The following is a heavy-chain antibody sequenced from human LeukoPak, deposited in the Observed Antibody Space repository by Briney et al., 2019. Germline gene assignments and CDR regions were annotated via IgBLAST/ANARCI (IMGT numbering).Heavy chain of an antibody. CDR3: ARVDSSSSGLNYYYYYMDV. D-gene: IGHD6-6*01. CDR1: GGSISSSSYL. J-gene: IGHJ6*03. V-gene: IGHV4-39*01. CDR2: IYYGGST. Sequence: SETLSLTCTVSGGSISSSSYLWGWIRQPPGKGLEWIGNIYYGGSTYYNPSLKSRVTIPVDTSKNQFSLKLRSVTAADTAFYYCARVDSSSSGLNYYYYYMDVWGKGTTVTVSS.